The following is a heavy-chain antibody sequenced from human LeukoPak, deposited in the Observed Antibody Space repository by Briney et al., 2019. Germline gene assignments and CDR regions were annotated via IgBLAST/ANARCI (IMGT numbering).Heavy chain of an antibody. Sequence: SETLSLTCTVSGGSISSYYWSWIRQPAGKGLEWIRRIYTSGSTNYNPSLKSRVTMSVDTSKNQFSLKLSSVTAADTAVYYCASETYYYDSSGYYYLAGWGQGTLVTVSS. D-gene: IGHD3-22*01. CDR1: GGSISSYY. J-gene: IGHJ4*02. CDR2: IYTSGST. V-gene: IGHV4-4*07. CDR3: ASETYYYDSSGYYYLAG.